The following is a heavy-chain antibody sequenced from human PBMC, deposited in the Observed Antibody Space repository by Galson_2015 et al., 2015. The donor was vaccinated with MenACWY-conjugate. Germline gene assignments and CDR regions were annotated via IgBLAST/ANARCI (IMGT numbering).Heavy chain of an antibody. CDR3: ARDQGGIFDP. V-gene: IGHV3-30*02. CDR1: GFTFSRYG. Sequence: SLRLSCAASGFTFSRYGMHWVRQAPGKGLEWVAFIRFDGSNKYFANSVKGRFTISRHNSKNTLYLQKSSLRAEDTAVYYCARDQGGIFDPWGQGTLVTVSS. CDR2: IRFDGSNK. D-gene: IGHD6-13*01. J-gene: IGHJ5*02.